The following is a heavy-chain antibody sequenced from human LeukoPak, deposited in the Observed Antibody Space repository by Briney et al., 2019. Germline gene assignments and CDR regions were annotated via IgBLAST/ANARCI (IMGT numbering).Heavy chain of an antibody. Sequence: QSGGSLRLSCAASRFTFSNFGMSWVRQAPGKGLEWVSTISGSGDTTYYAESVKGRFTISRDNSKNTLYLQMNSLRAEDTAVYYCARPVHPREQWLSPDYWGQGTLVTVSS. D-gene: IGHD6-19*01. CDR2: ISGSGDTT. CDR1: RFTFSNFG. V-gene: IGHV3-23*01. J-gene: IGHJ4*02. CDR3: ARPVHPREQWLSPDY.